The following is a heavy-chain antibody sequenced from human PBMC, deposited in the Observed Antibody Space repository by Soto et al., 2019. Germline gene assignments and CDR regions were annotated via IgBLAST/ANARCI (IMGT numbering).Heavy chain of an antibody. J-gene: IGHJ5*02. V-gene: IGHV3-23*01. Sequence: QSGGSPRLSCAASGFTFSSYAMSWVRQAPGKGLEWVSAISGSGGSTYYADSVKGRFTISRDNSKNTLYLQMNSLRADDTAVYYCAKVMVKNWFDPWGQGTLVTVSS. D-gene: IGHD5-18*01. CDR1: GFTFSSYA. CDR3: AKVMVKNWFDP. CDR2: ISGSGGST.